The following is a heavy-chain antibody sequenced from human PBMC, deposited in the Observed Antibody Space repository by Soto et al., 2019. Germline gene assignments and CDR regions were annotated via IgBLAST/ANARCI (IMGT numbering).Heavy chain of an antibody. V-gene: IGHV3-64*01. D-gene: IGHD6-6*01. CDR3: ARRARPDFYYMDA. CDR2: ISSNGVGT. CDR1: GFTLSGYA. J-gene: IGHJ6*03. Sequence: GGSLRLSCAASGFTLSGYAMDWVRQAPGKGLEYVSGISSNGVGTYYANSVQGRFTISRDNSKNTVYLQMGSLRPEDMAVYYCARRARPDFYYMDAWGKGTTVTV.